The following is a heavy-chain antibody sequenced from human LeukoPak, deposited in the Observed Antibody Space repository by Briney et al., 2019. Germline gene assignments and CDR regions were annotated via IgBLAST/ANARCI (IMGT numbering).Heavy chain of an antibody. J-gene: IGHJ4*02. Sequence: GRSLRLSCAASGFTLDDYAMHWVRQAPGKGLEWVSGISWNSGSIGYADSVKGRFTISRDNAKNSLYLQMNSLRAEDTALYYCAKDSESNIAVAGSAGSYFDYWGQGTLVTVSS. V-gene: IGHV3-9*01. D-gene: IGHD6-19*01. CDR2: ISWNSGSI. CDR1: GFTLDDYA. CDR3: AKDSESNIAVAGSAGSYFDY.